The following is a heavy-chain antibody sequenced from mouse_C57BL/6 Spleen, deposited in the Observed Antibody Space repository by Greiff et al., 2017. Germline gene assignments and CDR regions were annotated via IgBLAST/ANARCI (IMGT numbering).Heavy chain of an antibody. CDR2: IAPENGDT. Sequence: VQLKESGAELVRPGASVKLSCTASGFNIKDDYMHWVKQRPEQGLAWIGWIAPENGDTEYASKFQGQATMTADTSSNTSYLQLISLTSEDTAVNYSTTRDYYGKSYGDFDVWGTGTTVTVSS. V-gene: IGHV14-4*01. J-gene: IGHJ1*03. D-gene: IGHD1-1*01. CDR3: TTRDYYGKSYGDFDV. CDR1: GFNIKDDY.